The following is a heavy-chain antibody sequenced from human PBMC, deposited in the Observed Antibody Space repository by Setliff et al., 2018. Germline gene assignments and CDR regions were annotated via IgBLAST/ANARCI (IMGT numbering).Heavy chain of an antibody. D-gene: IGHD3-10*01. CDR3: ARGSRFGTIVYRGDYYLDV. CDR1: GYTLSTCA. J-gene: IGHJ6*03. CDR2: INTNTGNP. V-gene: IGHV7-4-1*02. Sequence: ASVKVSCKGSGYTLSTCAIIWMRQAPGQGLEWMGWINTNTGNPSYAQGFTGRFVFSLDTSVSTAYLQISSLKAEDTAIYYCARGSRFGTIVYRGDYYLDVWGKGTTVTVS.